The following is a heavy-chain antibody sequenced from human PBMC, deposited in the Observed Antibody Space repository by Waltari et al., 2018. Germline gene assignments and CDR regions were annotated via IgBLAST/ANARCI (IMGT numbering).Heavy chain of an antibody. Sequence: QVQLVQSGAEVKKPGSSVKVSCKASGGTFSSYAISWVRQAPGQGLEWMGGIIPIFGTANYAQKFQGRVTITTDESTSTDYMELSSLRSEDTSVYNYAAGPRIYTTTEYWYFDLWGRGTLVTVSS. CDR2: IIPIFGTA. CDR1: GGTFSSYA. J-gene: IGHJ2*01. V-gene: IGHV1-69*05. D-gene: IGHD4-17*01. CDR3: AAGPRIYTTTEYWYFDL.